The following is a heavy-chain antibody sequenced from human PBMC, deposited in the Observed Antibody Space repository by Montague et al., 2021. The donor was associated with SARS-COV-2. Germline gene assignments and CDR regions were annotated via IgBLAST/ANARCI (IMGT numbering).Heavy chain of an antibody. CDR1: SGSISPSDTHY. Sequence: SETLSLTCVVSSGSISPSDTHYWGWVRQAPGKGLGWMATISYSGSTSYNPPLRSRITISVDTSKHQISLHLRSVTAADTSVYYCTRHSTTHAFDPWGQGILVTVSS. CDR2: ISYSGST. J-gene: IGHJ5*02. V-gene: IGHV4-39*01. CDR3: TRHSTTHAFDP. D-gene: IGHD1-1*01.